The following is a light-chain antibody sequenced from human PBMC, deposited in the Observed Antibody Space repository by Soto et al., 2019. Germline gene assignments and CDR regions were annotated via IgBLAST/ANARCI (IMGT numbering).Light chain of an antibody. CDR3: CSYAGSSTYV. V-gene: IGLV2-23*01. J-gene: IGLJ1*01. Sequence: QSALTQPASVSGSPGQSITISCTGTSGDVGTYNLVSWYQHLPGKAPKLMLYEGTKRPSGVSIRFSGSKSGNTASLTISGLLAEDEADYYCCSYAGSSTYVFGTGTKVTVL. CDR1: SGDVGTYNL. CDR2: EGT.